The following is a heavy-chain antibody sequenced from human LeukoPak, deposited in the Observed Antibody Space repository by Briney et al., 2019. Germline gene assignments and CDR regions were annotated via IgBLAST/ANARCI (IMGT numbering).Heavy chain of an antibody. CDR2: INLDGSEK. J-gene: IGHJ4*02. Sequence: GGSLRLSCAASGFTFSSYWMAWVRQAPGQELEWVANINLDGSEKYYVDSVKGRFTISRDNAKNSLYLQMNSLTVEDTAVYYCARDDGFSCYSYWGQGTLVTVSS. CDR3: ARDDGFSCYSY. D-gene: IGHD3/OR15-3a*01. CDR1: GFTFSSYW. V-gene: IGHV3-7*01.